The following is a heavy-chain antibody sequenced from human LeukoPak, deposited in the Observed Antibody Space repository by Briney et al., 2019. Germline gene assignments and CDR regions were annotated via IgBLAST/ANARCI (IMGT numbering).Heavy chain of an antibody. CDR3: ARDRLRWPKIDY. CDR2: IYYSENT. Sequence: PSETLSLTCTVSGGSISSSSDYWGWIRQAPGKGLEWIGSIYYSENTYYNSSLKSRVTISVDTSKNQFSLKLNSVTAADTAVYYCARDRLRWPKIDYWGQGTLVTVSS. V-gene: IGHV4-39*07. J-gene: IGHJ4*02. D-gene: IGHD4-23*01. CDR1: GGSISSSSDY.